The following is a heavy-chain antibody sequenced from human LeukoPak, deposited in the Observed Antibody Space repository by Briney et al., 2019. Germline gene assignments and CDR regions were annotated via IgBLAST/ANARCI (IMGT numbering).Heavy chain of an antibody. J-gene: IGHJ4*02. D-gene: IGHD3-22*01. Sequence: SETLSLTCTVSGGSISSGGYYWNWIRQHPGKGLEWIGHMYYSGYTYYNPSLKSRVTISVDTSKNQFSLKLRSVTAADTAVYYRARRVVSMIRVGYLDLWGQGTLVNVSS. CDR3: ARRVVSMIRVGYLDL. V-gene: IGHV4-31*03. CDR2: MYYSGYT. CDR1: GGSISSGGYY.